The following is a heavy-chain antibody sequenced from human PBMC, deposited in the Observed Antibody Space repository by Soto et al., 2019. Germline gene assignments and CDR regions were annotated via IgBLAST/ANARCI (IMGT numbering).Heavy chain of an antibody. CDR1: GGSLSSYY. Sequence: SETPSLTCPVSGGSLSSYYLSLIRQPPGKGLEWIGYIYYSGSTNYNPSLKSRVTISVDTSKNQFSLKLSSVTAADTAVYYCARRYGPGFDYWGQGTLVTVSS. D-gene: IGHD4-17*01. J-gene: IGHJ4*02. V-gene: IGHV4-59*08. CDR3: ARRYGPGFDY. CDR2: IYYSGST.